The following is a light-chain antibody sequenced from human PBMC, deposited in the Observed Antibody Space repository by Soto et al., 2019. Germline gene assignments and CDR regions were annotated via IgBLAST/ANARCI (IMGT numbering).Light chain of an antibody. Sequence: EIVVTQSPVTLSVSPGERVTLSCRASESVSRNLAWYQQKPGQTPRLLIYGASTRATGVPARFSGSGSGKDFILAITSLQSEDFVVYYCQQYWHWPRTFGQGTRVEI. CDR3: QQYWHWPRT. V-gene: IGKV3-15*01. CDR2: GAS. J-gene: IGKJ1*01. CDR1: ESVSRN.